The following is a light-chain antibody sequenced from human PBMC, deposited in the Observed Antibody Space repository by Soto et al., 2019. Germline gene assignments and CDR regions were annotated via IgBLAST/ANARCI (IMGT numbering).Light chain of an antibody. J-gene: IGKJ1*01. Sequence: EVVRTEYPATLSVTPGERATLSCRASQSVSGNLAWYQQKPGQAPRLLIYGASTRATGIPARFSGSGSGTEFTLTISSLQSEDFAVYYCQQYNNWPPTFGQGTKVEIK. V-gene: IGKV3D-15*01. CDR1: QSVSGN. CDR3: QQYNNWPPT. CDR2: GAS.